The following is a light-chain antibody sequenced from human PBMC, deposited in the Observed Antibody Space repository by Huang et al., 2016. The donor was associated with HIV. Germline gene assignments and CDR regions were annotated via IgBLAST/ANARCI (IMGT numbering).Light chain of an antibody. CDR1: QSVSSN. V-gene: IGKV3D-15*01. Sequence: EVVMTQSPATLSVSPGERATLSCRASQSVSSNLAWYQQKPGQAPRLLIYGASTRATGIPARFSGSGFGTEFTLTISSLQSEDFAVYYCQQYNNWPPVTFGQGTKLEIK. CDR2: GAS. J-gene: IGKJ2*01. CDR3: QQYNNWPPVT.